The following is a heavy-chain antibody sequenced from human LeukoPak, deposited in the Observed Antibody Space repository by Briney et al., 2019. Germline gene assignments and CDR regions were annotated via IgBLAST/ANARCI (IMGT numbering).Heavy chain of an antibody. CDR1: GGSFSGYY. J-gene: IGHJ4*02. Sequence: SETLSLTCAVYGGSFSGYYWSWIRQPSGKGLEWIGEINHSGSTNYNPSLKSRVTISVDTSKNQFSLKLSSVTAADTAVYYCARLEGDYVYYFDYWGQGTLVTVSS. D-gene: IGHD4-17*01. V-gene: IGHV4-34*01. CDR3: ARLEGDYVYYFDY. CDR2: INHSGST.